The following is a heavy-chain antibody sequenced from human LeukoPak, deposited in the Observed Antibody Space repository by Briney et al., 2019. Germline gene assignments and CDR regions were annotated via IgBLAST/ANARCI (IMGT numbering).Heavy chain of an antibody. CDR2: IYTSGST. CDR1: GGSISSGSYY. J-gene: IGHJ4*02. D-gene: IGHD3-22*01. CDR3: ARTYYYDSSGPFDY. Sequence: SQTLSLTCTVSGGSISSGSYYLSWIRQPAGKGLEWIGRIYTSGSTNYNPSLKSRVTISVDTSKNQFSPKLSSVTAADTAVYYCARTYYYDSSGPFDYWGQGTLVTVSS. V-gene: IGHV4-61*02.